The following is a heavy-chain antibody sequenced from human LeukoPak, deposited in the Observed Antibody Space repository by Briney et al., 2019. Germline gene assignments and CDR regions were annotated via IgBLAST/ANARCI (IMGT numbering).Heavy chain of an antibody. V-gene: IGHV3-30*18. D-gene: IGHD4-23*01. CDR3: ANLLRWEPY. Sequence: QPGRSLRLSCAASGFTFSSYGMHWVRHAPGKGLEWVGVISYDGSNKYYADSVKGRFTISRDNSKNTLYLQMNSLRAEDTAVYYCANLLRWEPYWGQGTLVTVSS. CDR2: ISYDGSNK. CDR1: GFTFSSYG. J-gene: IGHJ4*02.